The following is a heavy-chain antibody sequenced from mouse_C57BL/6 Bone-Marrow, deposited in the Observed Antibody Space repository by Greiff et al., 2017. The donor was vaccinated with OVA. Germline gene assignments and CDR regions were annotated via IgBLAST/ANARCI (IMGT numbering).Heavy chain of an antibody. CDR1: GYTFTDYY. Sequence: VQLQQSGPELVKPGASVKISCKASGYTFTDYYMNWVKQSHGKSLEWIGDINPNNGGTSYNQKFKGKATLTVDKSSSTAYMELRSLTSEDSAVYYCARLLTWDWYFDVWGTGTTVTVSS. CDR3: ARLLTWDWYFDV. V-gene: IGHV1-26*01. CDR2: INPNNGGT. J-gene: IGHJ1*03. D-gene: IGHD4-1*01.